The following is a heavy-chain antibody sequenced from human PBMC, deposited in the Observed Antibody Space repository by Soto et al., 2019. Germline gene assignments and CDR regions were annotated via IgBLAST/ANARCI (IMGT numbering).Heavy chain of an antibody. CDR1: GFTFSSYG. J-gene: IGHJ2*01. CDR2: ISYDGSNK. D-gene: IGHD3-10*01. CDR3: ARDGGTDYHTSSWYVDL. V-gene: IGHV3-30*03. Sequence: QVQLVESGGGVVQPGRSLRLSCAASGFTFSSYGMHWVRQAPGKGLEWVAVISYDGSNKYYADSVKGRFTISRDNSKNTLYLQMNSLRAEDTAVYYCARDGGTDYHTSSWYVDLWGRGTLVTVSS.